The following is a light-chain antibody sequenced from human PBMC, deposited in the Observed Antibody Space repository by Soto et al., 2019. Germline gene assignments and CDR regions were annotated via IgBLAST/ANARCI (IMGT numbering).Light chain of an antibody. J-gene: IGLJ2*01. V-gene: IGLV2-14*01. CDR2: DVS. Sequence: QSALTQPASVSGSPGQSITISCTGTSSDFGGYNYVSWYQQHPGKAPKLMIYDVSNRPSGVSNRFSGSKSDNTASLTISGLQAEDEADYYCSSYTCSSTPDVVFGGGTKLTVL. CDR3: SSYTCSSTPDVV. CDR1: SSDFGGYNY.